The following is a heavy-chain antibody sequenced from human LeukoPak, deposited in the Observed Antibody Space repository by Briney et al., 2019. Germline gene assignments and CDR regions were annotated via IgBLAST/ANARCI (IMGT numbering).Heavy chain of an antibody. V-gene: IGHV3-53*01. Sequence: GGSLRLSCEVFGFTVSPNYMSWVRQAPGKGLEWVSVIYRGGSTYYADSVRDRFIIFRDNSKNTLYLQMDSLRAEDTAVYYCASASCSGSSCYSGYFDYWGQGTLVTVSS. CDR3: ASASCSGSSCYSGYFDY. J-gene: IGHJ4*02. D-gene: IGHD2-15*01. CDR2: IYRGGST. CDR1: GFTVSPNY.